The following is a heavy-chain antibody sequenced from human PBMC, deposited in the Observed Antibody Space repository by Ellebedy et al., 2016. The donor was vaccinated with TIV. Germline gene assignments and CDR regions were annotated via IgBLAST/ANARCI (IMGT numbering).Heavy chain of an antibody. Sequence: GESLKISCAASDFSFTKAWINWVRQAPGKGLEWVGRIKSHLDGGTTDYAAPVKGRITISRDDSKNTLFLQMNSLKSEDTGVYYCSTGGIILSSYYFGMEVWGQGTTVTVSS. D-gene: IGHD2/OR15-2a*01. J-gene: IGHJ6*02. CDR2: IKSHLDGGTT. CDR1: DFSFTKAW. V-gene: IGHV3-15*07. CDR3: STGGIILSSYYFGMEV.